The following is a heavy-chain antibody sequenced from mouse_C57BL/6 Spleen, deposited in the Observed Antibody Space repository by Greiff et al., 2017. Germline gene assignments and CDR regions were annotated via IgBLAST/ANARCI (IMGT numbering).Heavy chain of an antibody. J-gene: IGHJ4*01. V-gene: IGHV1-81*01. CDR2: IYPSSGNT. CDR1: GYTFTSYG. CDR3: ARRGAFYGMDY. Sequence: QVQLMESGAELARPGASVKLSCKASGYTFTSYGISWVKQRTGQGLEWIGDIYPSSGNTYYNETFKGKVTLTADKSTSTVYMELRSLTSEDSAVYFCARRGAFYGMDYWGQGTSVTVSS.